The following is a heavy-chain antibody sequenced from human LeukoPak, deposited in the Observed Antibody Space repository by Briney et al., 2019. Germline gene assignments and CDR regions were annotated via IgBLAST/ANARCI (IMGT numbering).Heavy chain of an antibody. Sequence: GGSPRLSCAASGFTFNSYAMNWVRQAPGKGLEWISAIYADSVKGRFTISRDNAKNTVSLQLNSLRAEDTAIYYCAKTYRDYFDYWGRGTLVTVSS. CDR2: I. V-gene: IGHV3-23*01. CDR3: AKTYRDYFDY. D-gene: IGHD5-18*01. J-gene: IGHJ4*02. CDR1: GFTFNSYA.